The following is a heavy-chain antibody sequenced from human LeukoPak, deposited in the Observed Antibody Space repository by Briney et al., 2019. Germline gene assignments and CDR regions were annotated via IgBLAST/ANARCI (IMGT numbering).Heavy chain of an antibody. D-gene: IGHD6-13*01. Sequence: PGGSLRLSCAASGFTFSSYAMSWVRQAPGKGLEWASAISGSGGSTHYADSVKGRFTISRDNSKNTLYLQMNSLRAEDTAVYYCAKDRMAAVAAAGADDYWGQGTLVTVSS. V-gene: IGHV3-23*01. CDR3: AKDRMAAVAAAGADDY. CDR1: GFTFSSYA. J-gene: IGHJ4*02. CDR2: ISGSGGST.